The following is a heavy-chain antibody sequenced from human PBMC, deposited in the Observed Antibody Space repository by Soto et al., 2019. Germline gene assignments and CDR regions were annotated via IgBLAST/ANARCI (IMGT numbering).Heavy chain of an antibody. D-gene: IGHD2-2*01. V-gene: IGHV3-11*05. CDR1: GFTFSGYY. CDR2: ISSSGDRT. Sequence: QVQLVESGGGLVKPGGSLRLSCAASGFTFSGYYMSWIRQAPGKGLECISYISSSGDRTKYADSVKGRFTISRDNAKKSLYLQMNSLRAEAPAVYYCVRETSYHFDNCGQGTLVTVSS. CDR3: VRETSYHFDN. J-gene: IGHJ4*02.